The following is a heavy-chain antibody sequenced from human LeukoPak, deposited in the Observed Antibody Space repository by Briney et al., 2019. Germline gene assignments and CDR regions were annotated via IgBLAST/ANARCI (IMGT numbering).Heavy chain of an antibody. Sequence: SGGSLRLSCAASGFTFDNYDLHRVRQGTGKGLEWVSAIGTAGDTYYPGSVRGRFTISRENAKNTFYLQMNSLRAGDTAVYYCARSVFRFCSRATCYEGAFDIWGQGTMVTVSP. J-gene: IGHJ3*02. CDR2: IGTAGDT. CDR3: ARSVFRFCSRATCYEGAFDI. D-gene: IGHD2-2*01. V-gene: IGHV3-13*01. CDR1: GFTFDNYD.